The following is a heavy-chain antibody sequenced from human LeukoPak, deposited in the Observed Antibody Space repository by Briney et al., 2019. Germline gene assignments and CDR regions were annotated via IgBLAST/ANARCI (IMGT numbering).Heavy chain of an antibody. J-gene: IGHJ4*02. Sequence: SETLSLTCAVYGGSFSGYYWSWIRQPPGKGLEWIWEINHSGSTNYNPSLKSRVTISVDTSKNQFSLKLSSVTAADTAVYYCARDPGYDSSGLWGRGTLVTVSS. D-gene: IGHD3-22*01. CDR3: ARDPGYDSSGL. CDR1: GGSFSGYY. CDR2: INHSGST. V-gene: IGHV4-34*01.